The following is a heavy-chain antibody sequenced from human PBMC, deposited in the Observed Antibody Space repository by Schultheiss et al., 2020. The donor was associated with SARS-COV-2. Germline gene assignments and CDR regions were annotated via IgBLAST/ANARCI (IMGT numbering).Heavy chain of an antibody. Sequence: GGSLRLYCAASGFTFTNYVMNWVRQAPGKGLEWVSAISGSGGSTYYADSVKGRFTISRDNSKNTLYLQMNSLRAEDTAVYYCAKALKRDWFTAFDIWGQGTMVTVSS. CDR2: ISGSGGST. J-gene: IGHJ3*02. D-gene: IGHD3/OR15-3a*01. CDR1: GFTFTNYV. V-gene: IGHV3-23*01. CDR3: AKALKRDWFTAFDI.